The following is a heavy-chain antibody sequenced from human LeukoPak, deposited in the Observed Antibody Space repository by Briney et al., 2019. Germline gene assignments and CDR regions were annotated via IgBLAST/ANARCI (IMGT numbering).Heavy chain of an antibody. CDR1: EFAFSSYW. D-gene: IGHD2-21*02. V-gene: IGHV3-7*01. CDR2: IKQDGSEK. CDR3: ASGRVVTAIYAFDI. J-gene: IGHJ3*02. Sequence: QSGGSLRLSCAASEFAFSSYWMSWVRQAPGKGLEWVANIKQDGSEKYYVDSVKGRFTISRDSAKNSLYLQMNSLRAEDTAVYFCASGRVVTAIYAFDIWGQGTMVTVSS.